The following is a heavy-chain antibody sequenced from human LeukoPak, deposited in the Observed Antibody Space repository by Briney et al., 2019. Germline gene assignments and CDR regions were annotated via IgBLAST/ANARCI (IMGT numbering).Heavy chain of an antibody. CDR1: GGSFSGYY. CDR3: ARRGHARHIVVVVAATKANRFDP. V-gene: IGHV4-34*01. Sequence: PSETLSLTCAVYGGSFSGYYWSWIRQPPGKGLEWIGEINHSGSTNYNPSLKSRVTISVDTSKNQFSLKLSPVTAADTAVYYCARRGHARHIVVVVAATKANRFDPWGQGTLVTVSS. CDR2: INHSGST. D-gene: IGHD2-15*01. J-gene: IGHJ5*02.